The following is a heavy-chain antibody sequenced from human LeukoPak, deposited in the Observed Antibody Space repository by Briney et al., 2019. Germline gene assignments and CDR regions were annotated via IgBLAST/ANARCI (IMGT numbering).Heavy chain of an antibody. Sequence: GESLRLSCAASGFTFGSYAMGWVRQAPGKGLEWVSIIIVHGASPYYADSVKGRFTISRDNSKNTLYLQMNSLRAEDTAVYYCAKDLSIQEGYCSGGSCYGGPDAFDIWGQGTMVTVSS. CDR2: IIVHGASP. CDR3: AKDLSIQEGYCSGGSCYGGPDAFDI. J-gene: IGHJ3*02. CDR1: GFTFGSYA. V-gene: IGHV3-23*01. D-gene: IGHD2-15*01.